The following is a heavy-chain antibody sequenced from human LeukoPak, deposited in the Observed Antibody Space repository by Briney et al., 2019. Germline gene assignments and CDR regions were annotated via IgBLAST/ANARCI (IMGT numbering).Heavy chain of an antibody. CDR3: ARDPSVYSGSSNRVTDDY. CDR2: INPNSGGT. Sequence: GASVKVSCKASGYTFTGYYMHWVRQAPGQGLEWMGRINPNSGGTNYAQKFQGRVTMTRDTSISTAYMELSRLRSDDTAVYYCARDPSVYSGSSNRVTDDYWGQGTLVTVSS. D-gene: IGHD1-26*01. J-gene: IGHJ4*02. V-gene: IGHV1-2*06. CDR1: GYTFTGYY.